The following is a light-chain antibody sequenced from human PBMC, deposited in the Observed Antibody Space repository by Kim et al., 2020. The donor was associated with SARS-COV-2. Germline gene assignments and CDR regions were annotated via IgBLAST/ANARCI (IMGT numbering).Light chain of an antibody. CDR1: SRNSYY. J-gene: IGLJ2*01. CDR2: GKN. Sequence: AVVRPIGITCRGGSRNSYYSRRYQQQPGPPPVVVVYGKNNRTSGVRHRCFCSSSGNTAALYITGAHPESEADYYYYSPDGSNDHRVFGGGTQLTVL. CDR3: YSPDGSNDHRV. V-gene: IGLV3-19*01.